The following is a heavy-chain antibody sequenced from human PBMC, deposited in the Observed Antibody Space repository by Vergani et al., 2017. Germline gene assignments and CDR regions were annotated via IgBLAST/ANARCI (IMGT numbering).Heavy chain of an antibody. V-gene: IGHV3-11*04. J-gene: IGHJ6*02. Sequence: LEESGGGSVKPGGSLRLSCAASGFKFSDHYMSWIRQAPGKGLEWVSHISPGASNDSYTDSVTGRFTISRDNDNNSLTLDMTTLRVEDTAVYYCAKNPPISTTRHYYAMDVWGQGTTVTVS. D-gene: IGHD1-1*01. CDR1: GFKFSDHY. CDR2: ISPGASND. CDR3: AKNPPISTTRHYYAMDV.